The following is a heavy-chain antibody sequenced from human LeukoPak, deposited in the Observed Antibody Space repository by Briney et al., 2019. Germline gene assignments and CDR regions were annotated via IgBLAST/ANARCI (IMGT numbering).Heavy chain of an antibody. V-gene: IGHV4-34*01. CDR3: ASTERCSTTCPLDY. CDR1: GGSFRGCY. D-gene: IGHD2-2*01. J-gene: IGHJ4*02. Sequence: SETLSLTCAVYGGSFRGCYWSWIRQPPGKGLEWIGEINHSGSTNYNPSLKSRVTISLDTSMKKFSLKLNSVTAANTAVYYCASTERCSTTCPLDYWGQGTLVTVSS. CDR2: INHSGST.